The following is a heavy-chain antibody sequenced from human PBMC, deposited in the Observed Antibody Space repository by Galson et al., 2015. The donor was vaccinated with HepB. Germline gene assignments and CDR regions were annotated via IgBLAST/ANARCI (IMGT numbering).Heavy chain of an antibody. CDR2: ISGSVDYT. CDR1: GFTFSSYA. V-gene: IGHV3-23*01. Sequence: SLRLSCAASGFTFSSYAMTWFRQAPGKGLEWVSSISGSVDYTYYADSVKGRFTISRDNSKNTLYLQMNSLRGDDTAVYYCATRPTGTYRPPDYWGQGALVTVSS. CDR3: ATRPTGTYRPPDY. J-gene: IGHJ4*02. D-gene: IGHD3-16*02.